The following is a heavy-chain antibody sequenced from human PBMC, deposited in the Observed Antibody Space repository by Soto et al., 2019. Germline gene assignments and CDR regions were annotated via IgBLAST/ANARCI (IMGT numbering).Heavy chain of an antibody. CDR3: ARGRIAAAGHYYYYDYGMDV. Sequence: TLSLTCAVYGGSFSGYYWSWIRQPPGKGLEWIGEINHSGSTNYNPSLKSRVTISVDTSKDQFSLKLSSVTAADTAVYYCARGRIAAAGHYYYYDYGMDVWGQGTRVTFSS. V-gene: IGHV4-34*01. CDR2: INHSGST. D-gene: IGHD6-13*01. CDR1: GGSFSGYY. J-gene: IGHJ6*02.